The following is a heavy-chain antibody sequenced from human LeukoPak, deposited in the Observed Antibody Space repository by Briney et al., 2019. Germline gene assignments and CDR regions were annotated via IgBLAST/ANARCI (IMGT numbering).Heavy chain of an antibody. J-gene: IGHJ5*02. D-gene: IGHD3-16*02. CDR1: GYSFTSYW. CDR3: ATDPAYEVSLS. V-gene: IGHV5-51*01. Sequence: GESLKISCKGSGYSFTSYWIGWVRQMPGIGLEWMGIIYPGDSDSRYSPSFQGQVTISADKSISTAYMELSRLRSDDTAVCYCATDPAYEVSLSWGQGTLVTVSS. CDR2: IYPGDSDS.